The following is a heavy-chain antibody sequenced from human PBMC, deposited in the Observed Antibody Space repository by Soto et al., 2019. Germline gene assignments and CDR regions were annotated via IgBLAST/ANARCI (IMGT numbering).Heavy chain of an antibody. CDR3: AKALPYDFWSGYLDY. D-gene: IGHD3-3*01. CDR2: ISGGGGST. J-gene: IGHJ4*02. Sequence: GESLKISCAASGFTFSSYAMSWVRQAPGKGLEWVSAISGGGGSTYYADSVKGRFTISRDNSKNTLYLQMNSLRAEDTAVYYCAKALPYDFWSGYLDYWGQGTLVTVSS. CDR1: GFTFSSYA. V-gene: IGHV3-23*01.